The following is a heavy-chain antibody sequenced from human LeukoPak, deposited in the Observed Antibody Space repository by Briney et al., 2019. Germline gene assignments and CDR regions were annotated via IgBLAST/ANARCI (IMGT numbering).Heavy chain of an antibody. D-gene: IGHD5-24*01. CDR1: GFTFDDYA. CDR2: ISGDGGST. V-gene: IGHV3-43*02. J-gene: IGHJ4*02. CDR3: AKSRRRGRWLQSVRGDYFDY. Sequence: GGSLRLSCAASGFTFDDYATHWVRQAPGKGLEWVSLISGDGGSTYYADSVKGRFTISRDNSKNSLYLQMSSLRTEDTALYYCAKSRRRGRWLQSVRGDYFDYWGQGTLVTVSS.